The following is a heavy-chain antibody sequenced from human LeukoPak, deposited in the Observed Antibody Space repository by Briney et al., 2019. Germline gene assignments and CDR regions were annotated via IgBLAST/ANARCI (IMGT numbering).Heavy chain of an antibody. J-gene: IGHJ4*02. CDR1: GFTFGTYW. Sequence: QPGGSLRLSCAASGFTFGTYWMHWVRQTPGKGLVWVSRIDPDGSSTTYADSVKGRFTISRDNAKNSLYLQMNSLRAEDTAVYYCALSRGGYAFDYWGQGTLVTVSS. V-gene: IGHV3-74*01. CDR2: IDPDGSST. CDR3: ALSRGGYAFDY. D-gene: IGHD5-18*01.